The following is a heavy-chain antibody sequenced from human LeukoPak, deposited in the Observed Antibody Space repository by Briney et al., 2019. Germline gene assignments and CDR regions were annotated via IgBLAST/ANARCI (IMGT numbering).Heavy chain of an antibody. CDR3: ARGVVVTAAFDY. D-gene: IGHD2-21*02. J-gene: IGHJ4*02. Sequence: SVKVSCKAFGGIDSSYAISWVRQAPGQGLEWMGRIIPILGIANYAQKFQGRVTITADKSTSTAYMELSSLRSEDTAVYYCARGVVVTAAFDYWGQGTLVTVSS. CDR1: GGIDSSYA. CDR2: IIPILGIA. V-gene: IGHV1-69*04.